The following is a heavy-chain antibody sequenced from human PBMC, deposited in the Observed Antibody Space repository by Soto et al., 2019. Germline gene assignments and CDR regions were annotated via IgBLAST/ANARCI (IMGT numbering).Heavy chain of an antibody. Sequence: GGSLRLSCAASGFTFSSYEMNWVRQAPGKGLEWASYISSSGSTIYYADSVKGRFTISRDNAKNSLYLQMNSLRAEDTAVYYCARDLRAARPPFFYYYGMDVWGQGTTVTVSS. V-gene: IGHV3-48*03. CDR1: GFTFSSYE. J-gene: IGHJ6*02. CDR3: ARDLRAARPPFFYYYGMDV. CDR2: ISSSGSTI. D-gene: IGHD6-6*01.